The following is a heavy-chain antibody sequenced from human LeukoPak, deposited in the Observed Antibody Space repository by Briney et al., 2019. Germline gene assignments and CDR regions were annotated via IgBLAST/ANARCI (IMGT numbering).Heavy chain of an antibody. CDR1: GYRFSRYG. Sequence: ASVKVSCKASGYRFSRYGISWVRQAPGQGPEWVGWVSVFNGDTKYAQKFQGRVTVTTEISTDTAYMELSSLRSDDTGVYYRARGHGYYYYMDVWGQGTTVTVSS. J-gene: IGHJ6*03. CDR3: ARGHGYYYYMDV. D-gene: IGHD3-3*01. V-gene: IGHV1-18*01. CDR2: VSVFNGDT.